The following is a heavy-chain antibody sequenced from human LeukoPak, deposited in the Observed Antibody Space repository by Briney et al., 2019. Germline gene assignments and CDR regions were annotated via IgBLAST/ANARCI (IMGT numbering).Heavy chain of an antibody. Sequence: GGSLRLSCAASGFTFSSYWMSWVRQAPGKGLEWVANIKQDGSEKYYVDSVKGRFTISRDNSKNTLYLQMNSLRAEDTAVYYCAKDEGDSSGSTDYWGQGALVTVSS. CDR2: IKQDGSEK. V-gene: IGHV3-7*03. CDR3: AKDEGDSSGSTDY. CDR1: GFTFSSYW. D-gene: IGHD6-19*01. J-gene: IGHJ4*02.